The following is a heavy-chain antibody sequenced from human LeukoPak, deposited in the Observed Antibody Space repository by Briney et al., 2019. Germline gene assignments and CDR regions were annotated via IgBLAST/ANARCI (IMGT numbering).Heavy chain of an antibody. CDR1: GDSLTDLN. D-gene: IGHD3-3*01. Sequence: ASVKVSCKVSGDSLTDLNIHWVRQAPGKGLECLGGFDPEQAKTIYAQNFQGRVTMTEDASTDTAYMELNSLKSEDTPVFYCATRGGDFWSGFENWGQGTLVTVSS. CDR2: FDPEQAKT. V-gene: IGHV1-24*01. CDR3: ATRGGDFWSGFEN. J-gene: IGHJ4*02.